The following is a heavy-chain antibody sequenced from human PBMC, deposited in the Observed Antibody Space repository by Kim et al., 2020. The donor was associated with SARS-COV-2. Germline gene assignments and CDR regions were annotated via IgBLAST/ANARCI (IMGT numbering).Heavy chain of an antibody. V-gene: IGHV3-33*01. J-gene: IGHJ6*03. Sequence: GGSLRLSCAASGFTFSYYGMHWVRQAPGKGLEWVAVIWYDGSNKYYADSVKDRFTISRDNSKNTLYLQVNSLRAEDTAVYYCARDVDIVSTRYYYMDVWGKGTTVTVSS. CDR2: IWYDGSNK. CDR3: ARDVDIVSTRYYYMDV. D-gene: IGHD5-12*01. CDR1: GFTFSYYG.